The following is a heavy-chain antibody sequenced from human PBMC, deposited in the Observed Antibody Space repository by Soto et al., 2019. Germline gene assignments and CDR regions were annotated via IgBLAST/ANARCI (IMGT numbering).Heavy chain of an antibody. CDR3: AKALQYSSSRDYFYYGMDV. CDR2: MNSGGRT. CDR1: GFTVSDYS. V-gene: IGHV3-23*01. D-gene: IGHD6-6*01. Sequence: GGSLRLSCAASGFTVSDYSMIWVRQAPGKGLEWVSGMNSGGRTYYADSVKGRFTISRDTSKNTLYLQMNSLRADDTAVFYCAKALQYSSSRDYFYYGMDVWGQGTTVTVSS. J-gene: IGHJ6*02.